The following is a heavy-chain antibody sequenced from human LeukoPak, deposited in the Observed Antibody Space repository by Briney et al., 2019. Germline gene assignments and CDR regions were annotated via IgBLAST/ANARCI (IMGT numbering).Heavy chain of an antibody. CDR3: ARDLLVRGVGLFDY. J-gene: IGHJ4*02. CDR1: GGSISSYY. Sequence: PSETLSLTCTVSGGSISSYYWSWIRQPPGKGLEWIGYIYYSGSTNYNPSLKSRVTISVDTSKNQFSLKLSSVTAADTAVYYCARDLLVRGVGLFDYWGQGTLVTVSS. V-gene: IGHV4-59*01. CDR2: IYYSGST. D-gene: IGHD3-10*01.